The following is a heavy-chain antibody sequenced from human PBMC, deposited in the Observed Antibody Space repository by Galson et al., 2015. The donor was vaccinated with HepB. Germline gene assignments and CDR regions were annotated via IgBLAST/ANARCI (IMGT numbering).Heavy chain of an antibody. CDR2: IYWDDDK. J-gene: IGHJ4*02. D-gene: IGHD3-16*02. CDR1: GFSLSTSGVG. V-gene: IGHV2-5*02. Sequence: PALVKPTQTLTLTCTFSGFSLSTSGVGVGWIRQPPGKALEWLALIYWDDDKRYSPSLKSRLTITKDTSKNQVVLTMTNMDPVDTATYYCAHMIWRRGTYRPYYFDYWGQGTLVTVSS. CDR3: AHMIWRRGTYRPYYFDY.